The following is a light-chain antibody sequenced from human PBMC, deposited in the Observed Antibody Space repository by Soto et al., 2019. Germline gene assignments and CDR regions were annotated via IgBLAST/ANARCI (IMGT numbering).Light chain of an antibody. CDR3: QQRNSWPPTFT. Sequence: EVVMRQSPATLSVSPGEGATLSCRASQGIGDTLAWYQQKPGQAPRLLIYDTSIRATGIPARFSGSGSGTDFTLTISSLEPEDFAVYYCQQRNSWPPTFTFGQGTRLEIK. CDR2: DTS. CDR1: QGIGDT. V-gene: IGKV3-11*01. J-gene: IGKJ5*01.